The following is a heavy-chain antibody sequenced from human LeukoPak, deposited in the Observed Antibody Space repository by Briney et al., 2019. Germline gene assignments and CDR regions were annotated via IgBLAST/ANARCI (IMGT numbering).Heavy chain of an antibody. V-gene: IGHV3-30*18. D-gene: IGHD6-25*01. Sequence: GGSLRLSCAASGFTFSSYGMHWVRQAAGKGLEWVAVISYDGSNKYYADSVKGRFTISRDNSKNTLYLQMNSLRAEDTAVYYCAKDLVSSGLDPWGQGTLVTVSS. CDR1: GFTFSSYG. J-gene: IGHJ5*02. CDR3: AKDLVSSGLDP. CDR2: ISYDGSNK.